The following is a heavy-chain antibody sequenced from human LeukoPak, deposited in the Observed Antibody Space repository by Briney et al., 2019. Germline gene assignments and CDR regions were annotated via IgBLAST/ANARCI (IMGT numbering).Heavy chain of an antibody. Sequence: PGGSLRLSCAASGFTFSSYGMHWVRQAPGKGLEWVAVLSYDGTNKYYADSVKGRFTISRDNSKNTLYLQMNSLRAEDTAIYYCAKEIDYGGNSFDYWGQGTLVTVSS. CDR3: AKEIDYGGNSFDY. V-gene: IGHV3-30*18. CDR1: GFTFSSYG. CDR2: LSYDGTNK. D-gene: IGHD4-23*01. J-gene: IGHJ4*02.